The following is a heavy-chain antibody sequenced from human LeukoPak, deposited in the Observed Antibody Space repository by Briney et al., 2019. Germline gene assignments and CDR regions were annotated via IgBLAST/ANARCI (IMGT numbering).Heavy chain of an antibody. CDR3: ARARPNTVVIRFDY. V-gene: IGHV1-69*13. J-gene: IGHJ4*02. D-gene: IGHD2-21*01. Sequence: SVKVSCKASGYTFTSYGISWVRQAPGQGLEWMGGIIPIFGTANYAQKFQGRVTITADESTSTAYMELSSLRSEDTAVYYCARARPNTVVIRFDYWGQGTLVTVSS. CDR2: IIPIFGTA. CDR1: GYTFTSYG.